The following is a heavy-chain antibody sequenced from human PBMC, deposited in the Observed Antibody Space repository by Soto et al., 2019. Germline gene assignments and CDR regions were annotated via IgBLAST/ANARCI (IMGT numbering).Heavy chain of an antibody. CDR2: IYYSGST. CDR3: ARDHQYNDNWAFDY. J-gene: IGHJ4*02. V-gene: IGHV4-30-4*01. D-gene: IGHD1-20*01. Sequence: SETLSLTCTVSGGSISSGDYYWSWIRQPPGKGLEWIGYIYYSGSTYYNPSLKSRVTISLDKSKNQLSLNLNYVTAADTAIYFCARDHQYNDNWAFDYWGQGALVTVSS. CDR1: GGSISSGDYY.